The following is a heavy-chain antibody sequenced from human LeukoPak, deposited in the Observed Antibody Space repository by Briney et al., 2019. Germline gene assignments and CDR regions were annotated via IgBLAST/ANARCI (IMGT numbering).Heavy chain of an antibody. D-gene: IGHD6-19*01. CDR3: ARANKIAVAAPDY. J-gene: IGHJ4*02. CDR2: MNPNSGNT. Sequence: ASVKVSCKASGYTFTSYDINWVRQATGRGLEWMGWMNPNSGNTGYAQKFQGRVTMTRNTSISTAYMELSSLRSEDTAVYYCARANKIAVAAPDYWGQGTLVTVSS. V-gene: IGHV1-8*01. CDR1: GYTFTSYD.